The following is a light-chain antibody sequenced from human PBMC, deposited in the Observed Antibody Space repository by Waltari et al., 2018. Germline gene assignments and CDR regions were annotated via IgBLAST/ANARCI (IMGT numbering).Light chain of an antibody. J-gene: IGKJ1*01. CDR3: QQFRHYKT. Sequence: DIQMTQSTSTLSASVGDRVTITCRASQSVSNFLAWYQQKPGKAPKLLISKVSNLESGVPLRFSGSGSGTEFTLTISSLQPDDFATYYYQQFRHYKTFGQGTKVDIK. CDR1: QSVSNF. CDR2: KVS. V-gene: IGKV1-5*03.